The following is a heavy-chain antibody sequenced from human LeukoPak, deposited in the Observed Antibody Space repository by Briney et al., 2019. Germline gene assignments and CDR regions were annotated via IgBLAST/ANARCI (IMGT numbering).Heavy chain of an antibody. D-gene: IGHD3-10*01. J-gene: IGHJ4*02. CDR2: IYHSGST. V-gene: IGHV4-30-2*01. CDR1: GGSISSGGYS. CDR3: AREQTSGKNYFDY. Sequence: SQTLSLTCAVSGGSISSGGYSWSWIRQPPGKGLEWIGYIYHSGSTYYNPSLKSRVTISVDRSKNHFSLKLSSVTAADTAVYYCAREQTSGKNYFDYWGQGTLVTVSS.